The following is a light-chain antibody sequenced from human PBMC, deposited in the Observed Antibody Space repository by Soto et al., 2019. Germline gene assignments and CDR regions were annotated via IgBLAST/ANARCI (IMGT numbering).Light chain of an antibody. Sequence: EIVLTQSPATLSLSPGERATLSCRASQSVSSYLAWYQQKPGQAPRVLIYDASNRATGIPARFSGSGSGTDFPLTISSLEPEDFAVYYCQQRSNWPLTFGGGTKVELK. J-gene: IGKJ4*01. CDR1: QSVSSY. V-gene: IGKV3-11*01. CDR3: QQRSNWPLT. CDR2: DAS.